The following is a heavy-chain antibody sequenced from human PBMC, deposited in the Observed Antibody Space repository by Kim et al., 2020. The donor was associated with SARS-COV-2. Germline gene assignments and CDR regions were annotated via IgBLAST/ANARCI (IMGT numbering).Heavy chain of an antibody. V-gene: IGHV4-59*13. D-gene: IGHD6-19*01. CDR1: GCSISTYY. CDR3: ARGGVKQWLGL. CDR2: ISYSGST. Sequence: SETLSLTCTVSGCSISTYYWNWIRQSPQKGLEWIGFISYSGSTNYNPPLKSRVAISVDSSKNQFSLNLSSVTAADTAVYYCARGGVKQWLGLWSRGTLVT. J-gene: IGHJ2*01.